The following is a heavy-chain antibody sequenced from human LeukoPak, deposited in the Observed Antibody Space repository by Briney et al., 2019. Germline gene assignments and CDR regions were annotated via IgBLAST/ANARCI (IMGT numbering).Heavy chain of an antibody. V-gene: IGHV3-23*01. CDR1: GFTFSSYA. CDR3: AKDRRTGTTESLNDY. Sequence: PGGSLRLSCAASGFTFSSYAMTWVRQAPGKGLEWVSAISGGGGSTYYADSVKGRFTISRDNSKNTVYLQMNSLRAEDTAVYYCAKDRRTGTTESLNDYWGQGTLVTVSS. D-gene: IGHD1-14*01. J-gene: IGHJ4*02. CDR2: ISGGGGST.